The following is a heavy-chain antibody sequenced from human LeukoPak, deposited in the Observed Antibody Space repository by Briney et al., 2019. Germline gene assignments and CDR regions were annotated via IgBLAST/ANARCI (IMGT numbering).Heavy chain of an antibody. CDR3: ARGGATRPDF. V-gene: IGHV3-21*01. D-gene: IGHD1-26*01. CDR1: GFTFSIYS. CDR2: ISSSSSYI. Sequence: GGSLRLSCAASGFTFSIYSMNWVRQAPGKGLEWVSSISSSSSYIYYADSVKGRFTISRDNAKNSLYLQMNSLRVEDTAVYYCARGGATRPDFWGQGTLVTVSS. J-gene: IGHJ4*02.